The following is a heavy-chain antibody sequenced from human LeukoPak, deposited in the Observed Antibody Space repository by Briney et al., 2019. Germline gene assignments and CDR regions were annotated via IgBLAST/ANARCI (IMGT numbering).Heavy chain of an antibody. D-gene: IGHD1-1*01. CDR3: ARSGASTGFD. CDR2: ISSSSSYI. J-gene: IGHJ4*02. V-gene: IGHV3-21*01. CDR1: GFTFSSYS. Sequence: GESLRLSCAASGFTFSSYSMNWVRQAPGKGLEWVSSISSSSSYIYYADSVKGRFTISRDNAKNSLYLQMNSLRAEDTAVYYCARSGASTGFDWGQGTLVTVSS.